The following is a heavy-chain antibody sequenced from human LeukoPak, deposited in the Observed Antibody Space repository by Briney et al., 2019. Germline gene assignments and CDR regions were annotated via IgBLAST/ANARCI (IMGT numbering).Heavy chain of an antibody. CDR3: AKDRRDYFDY. Sequence: GGSLRLSCAASGFTFSSYGMHWVRQAPGKGLEWVAFIRYDGSNKYYADSVKGRFTISRDHSKNTLYLQMNSLRAEETAVYYCAKDRRDYFDYWGQGTLVTVSS. CDR2: IRYDGSNK. J-gene: IGHJ4*02. CDR1: GFTFSSYG. D-gene: IGHD3-10*01. V-gene: IGHV3-30*02.